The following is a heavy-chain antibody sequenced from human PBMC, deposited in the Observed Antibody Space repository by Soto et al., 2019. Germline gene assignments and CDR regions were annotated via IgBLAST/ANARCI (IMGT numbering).Heavy chain of an antibody. D-gene: IGHD3-10*01. CDR3: ARDRITMVRGVINYYYGMDV. V-gene: IGHV1-69*04. J-gene: IGHJ6*02. Sequence: SVKVSCKASGYTFSNFAMHWVRQAPGQRLEWMGRIIPILGIANYAQKFQGRVTITADKSTSTAYMELSSLRSEDTAVYYCARDRITMVRGVINYYYGMDVWG. CDR2: IIPILGIA. CDR1: GYTFSNFA.